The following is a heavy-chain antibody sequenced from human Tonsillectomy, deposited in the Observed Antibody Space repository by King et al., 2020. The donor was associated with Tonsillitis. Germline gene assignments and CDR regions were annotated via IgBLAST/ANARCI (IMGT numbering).Heavy chain of an antibody. V-gene: IGHV3-7*01. CDR3: ASYYDSSGSSGFDY. J-gene: IGHJ4*02. Sequence: VQLVESGGGLVQPGGSLRLSCAASGFTFSTYLMTGVRQAPGNGLEWVANIKPDGSEKYYVDSVKGRFTISRDNAKNTLYLQMNSLRAEDTAVYYCASYYDSSGSSGFDYWGQGTLVTVSS. CDR1: GFTFSTYL. CDR2: IKPDGSEK. D-gene: IGHD3-22*01.